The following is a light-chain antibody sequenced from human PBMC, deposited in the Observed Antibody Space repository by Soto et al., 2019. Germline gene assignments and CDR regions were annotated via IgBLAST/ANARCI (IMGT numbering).Light chain of an antibody. CDR3: QKYGGSPLVT. J-gene: IGKJ4*01. V-gene: IGKV3-20*01. CDR2: GAS. Sequence: EIVLTQSPGTLSLSPGERATLSCRASQSVSNSYLAWYQQKAGQAPRLLIYGASSRATGIPDRFSGTGSGTDFTLTITRREPEDVAVYYCQKYGGSPLVTIGGGNKGEI. CDR1: QSVSNSY.